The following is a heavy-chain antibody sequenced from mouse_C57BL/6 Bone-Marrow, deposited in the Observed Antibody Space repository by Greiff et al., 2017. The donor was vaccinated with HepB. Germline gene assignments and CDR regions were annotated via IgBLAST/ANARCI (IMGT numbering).Heavy chain of an antibody. V-gene: IGHV1-52*01. J-gene: IGHJ4*01. CDR1: GYTFTSYW. CDR3: ARKGYYYSSSSWYAMDY. CDR2: IDPSDSET. D-gene: IGHD1-1*01. Sequence: QVQLQQPGAELVRPGSSVKLSCKASGYTFTSYWMHWVKQRPIQGLEWIGNIDPSDSETHYNQKFKDKATLTVDKSSSTAYMQLSSLTSEDSAVYYCARKGYYYSSSSWYAMDYWGQGTSVTVSS.